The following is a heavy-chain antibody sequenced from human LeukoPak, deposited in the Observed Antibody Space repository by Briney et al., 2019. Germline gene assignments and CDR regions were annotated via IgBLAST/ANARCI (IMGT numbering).Heavy chain of an antibody. CDR3: ARGLMGELLSRYYYYMDV. Sequence: SETLSLTCTVSGGSISTSNFYWGWIRQPPGKGLEWIGNIFYRGSTYYSPSLKSRVTISLDTSRNQFSLKLSSVTAADTAVYYCARGLMGELLSRYYYYMDVWGKGTTVTVSS. V-gene: IGHV4-39*07. CDR1: GGSISTSNFY. D-gene: IGHD1-26*01. J-gene: IGHJ6*03. CDR2: IFYRGST.